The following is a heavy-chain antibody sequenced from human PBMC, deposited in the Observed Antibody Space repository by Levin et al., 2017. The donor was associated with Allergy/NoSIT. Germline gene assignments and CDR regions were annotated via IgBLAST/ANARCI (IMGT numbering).Heavy chain of an antibody. CDR2: ISGSGDST. CDR3: AKRCGNAVCGVSKAVDS. J-gene: IGHJ4*02. Sequence: GGSLRLSCAASGFTFSNYAMTWVRQAPGKGLERVSAISGSGDSTYYADSVKGRFTISRDNSKNTLHLQMNSLRAEDTAVYYCAKRCGNAVCGVSKAVDSWGQGTLVTVSS. D-gene: IGHD2-8*01. CDR1: GFTFSNYA. V-gene: IGHV3-23*01.